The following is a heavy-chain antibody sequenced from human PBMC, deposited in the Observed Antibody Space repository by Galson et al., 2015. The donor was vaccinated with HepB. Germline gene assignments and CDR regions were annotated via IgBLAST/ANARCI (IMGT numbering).Heavy chain of an antibody. D-gene: IGHD3-3*01. CDR2: IKSKTDGGTT. Sequence: SLRLSCAASGFTFSNAWMSWVRQAPGKGLEWVGRIKSKTDGGTTDYAAPVKGRFTISRDDSKNTLYLQMNSLKTEDTAVYYCTTSFLGWSGYFNYYYYYGMDVWGQGTTVTVSS. CDR1: GFTFSNAW. J-gene: IGHJ6*02. V-gene: IGHV3-15*01. CDR3: TTSFLGWSGYFNYYYYYGMDV.